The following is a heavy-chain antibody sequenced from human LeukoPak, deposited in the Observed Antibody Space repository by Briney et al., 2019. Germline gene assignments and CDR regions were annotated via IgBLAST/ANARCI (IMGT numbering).Heavy chain of an antibody. J-gene: IGHJ4*02. CDR2: ISSRSSNK. CDR3: ARGPTNGQAFDY. CDR1: GFTFSNYY. D-gene: IGHD2-8*01. Sequence: GGSLRLSCAASGFTFSNYYMSWIRQAPGKGLVWVSYISSRSSNKYYADSVKGRFTISRDNAKNSLYLQMNSLRAEDTAVYYCARGPTNGQAFDYWGQGTLVSVSS. V-gene: IGHV3-11*04.